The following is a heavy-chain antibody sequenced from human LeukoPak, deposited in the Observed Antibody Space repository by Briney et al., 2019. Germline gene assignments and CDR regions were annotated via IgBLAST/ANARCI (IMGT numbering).Heavy chain of an antibody. D-gene: IGHD3-16*02. Sequence: SGTLSLTCAVSGGSISSGDYYWSWIRQPPGKGLEWIGYIYYSGSTYYNPSLKSRVTISVDTSKNQFSLKLSSVTAADTAVYYCARGYYDYVWGSYRYPDYWGQGTLVTVSS. CDR3: ARGYYDYVWGSYRYPDY. V-gene: IGHV4-30-4*08. CDR1: GGSISSGDYY. CDR2: IYYSGST. J-gene: IGHJ4*02.